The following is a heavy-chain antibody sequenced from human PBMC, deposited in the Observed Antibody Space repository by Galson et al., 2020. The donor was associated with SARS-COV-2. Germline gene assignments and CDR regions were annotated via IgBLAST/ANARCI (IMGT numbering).Heavy chain of an antibody. Sequence: GGSLRLSCVGSGFSFSNAWMSWVRQAPGKGLEWVGHIKSKIDGGTVEYAAPVKGRFTISRDDSENTLYLQMNNLKTEDTAIYYCTTFGYCSGGDCLDPWGQGTLVTVSS. CDR1: GFSFSNAW. J-gene: IGHJ5*02. CDR3: TTFGYCSGGDCLDP. D-gene: IGHD2-15*01. CDR2: IKSKIDGGTV. V-gene: IGHV3-15*01.